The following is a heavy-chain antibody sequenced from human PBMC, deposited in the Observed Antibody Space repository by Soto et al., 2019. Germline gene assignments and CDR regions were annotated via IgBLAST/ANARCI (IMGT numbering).Heavy chain of an antibody. V-gene: IGHV3-20*01. D-gene: IGHD1-1*01. CDR1: GFTFDTYR. CDR2: INCNGGST. CDR3: ALAGGTTAEGLDYYMDV. Sequence: PGRSLTLSCAASGFTFDTYRMSWVRQAQGQWLEWVSGINCNGGSTGYEDSVQGRFTISRDNAKNSLYLQMNSLRAEDTALYHCALAGGTTAEGLDYYMDVWGKGTTVTVSS. J-gene: IGHJ6*03.